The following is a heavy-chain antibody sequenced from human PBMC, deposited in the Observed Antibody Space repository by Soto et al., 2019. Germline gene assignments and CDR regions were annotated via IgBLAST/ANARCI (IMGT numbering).Heavy chain of an antibody. CDR2: MYHSGSS. D-gene: IGHD2-15*01. CDR1: GGSVSNYY. Sequence: SETLSLTCTVSGGSVSNYYWSWIRQPPGKGLEWIGYMYHSGSSNYNPSLKRRVTISVDTSKNQVSLEVTSVIAADTAVYYCAKDHVVETNYGFFDYRGQGMLVTVSS. CDR3: AKDHVVETNYGFFDY. V-gene: IGHV4-59*02. J-gene: IGHJ4*02.